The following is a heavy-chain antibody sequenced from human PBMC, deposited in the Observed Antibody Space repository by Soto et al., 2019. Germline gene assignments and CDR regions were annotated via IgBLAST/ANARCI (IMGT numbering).Heavy chain of an antibody. CDR1: GYTLTSYW. CDR2: ISAYSGNT. D-gene: IGHD2-15*01. Sequence: GPVKGSCKASGYTLTSYWISWVRQAPGQGLEWMGWISAYSGNTNYAQKLQGRVTLTTDTSTSTAYMELRSLRSDDTAVYYCASLGLAWPGFCGGGSCYSEGPSSGFAPWG. V-gene: IGHV1-18*01. CDR3: ASLGLAWPGFCGGGSCYSEGPSSGFAP. J-gene: IGHJ5*02.